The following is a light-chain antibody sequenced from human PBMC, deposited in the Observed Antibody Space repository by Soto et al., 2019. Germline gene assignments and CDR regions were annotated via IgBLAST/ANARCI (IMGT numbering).Light chain of an antibody. Sequence: QPVLTQPPSVTGAPGQRVTISCTGSHSDIGAGYGVHWYQQFPHSAPKLLIYDTSNRPSGVPDRFSGSRSGTSASLAITGLQAEDEAGYYCQSFDSSRIDLLFGGGTKLTVL. CDR3: QSFDSSRIDLL. V-gene: IGLV1-40*01. CDR2: DTS. J-gene: IGLJ2*01. CDR1: HSDIGAGYG.